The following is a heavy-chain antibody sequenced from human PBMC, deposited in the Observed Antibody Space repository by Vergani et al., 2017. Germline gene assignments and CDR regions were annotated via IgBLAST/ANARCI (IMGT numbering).Heavy chain of an antibody. CDR2: IRSKAYGGTT. V-gene: IGHV3-49*05. Sequence: VQLVESGGGLVKPGGSLRLSCTASGFTFGDYAMSWFRQAPGKGLEWVGFIRSKAYGGTTEYAASVKGRFTISRDDSKSIAYLQMNSLKTEDTAVYYCTSENDYVDYVRAFDIWGQGTMVTVSS. CDR1: GFTFGDYA. J-gene: IGHJ3*02. D-gene: IGHD4-17*01. CDR3: TSENDYVDYVRAFDI.